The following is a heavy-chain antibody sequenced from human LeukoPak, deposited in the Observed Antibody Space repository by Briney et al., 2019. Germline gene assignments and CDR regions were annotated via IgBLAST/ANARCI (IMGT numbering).Heavy chain of an antibody. CDR2: IIPIFGTA. CDR3: ARDRGDGYNYDI. CDR1: RGTFSSYA. V-gene: IGHV1-69*13. Sequence: SSVNVSCKASRGTFSSYAINWVRQAAGQGREWMGGIIPIFGTANYAQKFQGRVTITADEPTSTAYMELSRLRSEDTAVYYCARDRGDGYNYDIWGQGTMVTVSS. D-gene: IGHD5-24*01. J-gene: IGHJ3*02.